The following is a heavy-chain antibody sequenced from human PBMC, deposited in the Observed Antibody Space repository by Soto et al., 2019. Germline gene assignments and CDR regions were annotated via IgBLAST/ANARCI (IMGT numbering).Heavy chain of an antibody. J-gene: IGHJ5*02. Sequence: GGSLRLSCAASGFTFSSYAMSWVRQAPGKGLEWVSAISGSGGSTYYADSVKGRFTISRDNSKNTLYLQMNSLRAEDTAVYYCAKDPSSSPNIWGSYRYTRWFDPWGQGTLVTVSS. V-gene: IGHV3-23*01. CDR1: GFTFSSYA. D-gene: IGHD3-16*02. CDR3: AKDPSSSPNIWGSYRYTRWFDP. CDR2: ISGSGGST.